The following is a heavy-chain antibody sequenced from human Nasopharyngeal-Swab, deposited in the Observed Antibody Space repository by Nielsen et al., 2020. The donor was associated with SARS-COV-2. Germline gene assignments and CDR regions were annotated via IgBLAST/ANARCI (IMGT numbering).Heavy chain of an antibody. CDR3: ASYGAGSYYSTGVYY. J-gene: IGHJ4*02. D-gene: IGHD3-10*01. V-gene: IGHV3-23*01. CDR1: GLTFSSYA. CDR2: INSGGTTT. Sequence: ETLSLTCAASGLTFSSYAMSWVRQAPGEGLEWVSGINSGGTTTFYADIVKGRFTISRDNSKNTLYLQLNSLKVKDTAVYYCASYGAGSYYSTGVYYWGQGTRVIVSS.